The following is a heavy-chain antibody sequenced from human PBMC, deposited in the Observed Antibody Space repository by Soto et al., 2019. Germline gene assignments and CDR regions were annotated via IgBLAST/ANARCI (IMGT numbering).Heavy chain of an antibody. Sequence: SETLSLTCTVSGGSISSSSYYWGWIRQPPGKGLEWIGSIYYSGSTYYNPSLKSRVTISVDTSKNQFSLKLSSVTAADTAVYYCARRPILLPFDDWGQGTLVTVSS. J-gene: IGHJ4*02. CDR1: GGSISSSSYY. CDR3: ARRPILLPFDD. V-gene: IGHV4-39*01. CDR2: IYYSGST. D-gene: IGHD1-26*01.